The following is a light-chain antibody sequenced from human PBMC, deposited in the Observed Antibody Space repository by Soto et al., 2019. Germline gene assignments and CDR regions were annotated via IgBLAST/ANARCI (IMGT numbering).Light chain of an antibody. CDR2: DAS. CDR1: QSVSSY. CDR3: QQRSNWPH. V-gene: IGKV3-11*01. Sequence: EIVLTQSPATVSLSPGERATLSCRASQSVSSYLAWYQQKPGQAPRLLIYDASNRATGIPARFSGSGSGTDFTLTISILEPEDFAVYYCQQRSNWPHFGGGTKVEIK. J-gene: IGKJ4*01.